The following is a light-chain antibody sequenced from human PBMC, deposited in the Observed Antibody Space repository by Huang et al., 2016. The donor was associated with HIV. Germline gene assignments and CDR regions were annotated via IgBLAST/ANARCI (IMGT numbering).Light chain of an antibody. V-gene: IGKV3-11*01. CDR1: QSIDDY. Sequence: EIVLTQSPATLSLSPGERATLSCRASQSIDDYLAWYQQKPGQPPRILIYGASARATGVPGRFSGSGSGTDFTLTISSLEPEDFAIYYCQQRKNWPTFGQGTKVEIK. J-gene: IGKJ1*01. CDR2: GAS. CDR3: QQRKNWPT.